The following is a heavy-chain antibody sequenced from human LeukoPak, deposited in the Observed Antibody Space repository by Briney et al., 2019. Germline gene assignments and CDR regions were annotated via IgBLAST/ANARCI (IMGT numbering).Heavy chain of an antibody. Sequence: SETLSLTCTVSGGSISSGGYYWSWIRQHPGKGLEWIGYIYYSGSTYYNPSLKGRVTISVDTSKNQFSLKLSSVTAADTVVYYCARPTNDTYYDILTGYLAFDIWGQGTMVTVSS. CDR1: GGSISSGGYY. V-gene: IGHV4-31*03. CDR2: IYYSGST. CDR3: ARPTNDTYYDILTGYLAFDI. J-gene: IGHJ3*02. D-gene: IGHD3-9*01.